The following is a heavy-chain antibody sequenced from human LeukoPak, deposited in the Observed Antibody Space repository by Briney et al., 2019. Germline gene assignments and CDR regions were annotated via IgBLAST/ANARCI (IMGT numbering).Heavy chain of an antibody. CDR2: IYYSGST. CDR1: GGSISSYY. V-gene: IGHV4-59*01. D-gene: IGHD6-6*01. J-gene: IGHJ5*02. Sequence: SETLSLTCTVSGGSISSYYWSWIRQPPGKGLGWIGYIYYSGSTNYNPSLKSRVTISVDTSKNQFSLKLSSVTAADTAVYYCARGPRYSSSFNWFDPWGQGTLVTVSS. CDR3: ARGPRYSSSFNWFDP.